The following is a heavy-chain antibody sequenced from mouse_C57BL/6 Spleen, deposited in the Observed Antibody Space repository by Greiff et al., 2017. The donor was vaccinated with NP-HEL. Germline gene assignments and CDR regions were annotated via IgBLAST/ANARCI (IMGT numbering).Heavy chain of an antibody. Sequence: VQLQQSGAELVRPGASVTLSCKASGYTFTDYEMHWVKQTPVHGLEWIGAIDPETGGTAYNQKFKGKAILTADKSSSTAYMELRSLTSEDSAVYYCTRRGGYPNYYAMDYWGQGTSVTVSS. J-gene: IGHJ4*01. CDR1: GYTFTDYE. CDR3: TRRGGYPNYYAMDY. V-gene: IGHV1-15*01. D-gene: IGHD2-2*01. CDR2: IDPETGGT.